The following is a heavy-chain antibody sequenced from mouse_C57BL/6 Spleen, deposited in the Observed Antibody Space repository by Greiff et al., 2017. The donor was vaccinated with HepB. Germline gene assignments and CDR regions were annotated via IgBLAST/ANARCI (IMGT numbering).Heavy chain of an antibody. V-gene: IGHV5-4*01. Sequence: EVQLVESGGGLVKPGGSLKLSCAASGFTFSSYAMSWVRQTPEKRLEWVATISDGGSYTYYPDNVKGRFTISRDNAKNNLYLQMSHLKSEDTAMYYCARDGGSRAWFAYWGQGTLVTVSA. D-gene: IGHD1-1*02. CDR2: ISDGGSYT. J-gene: IGHJ3*01. CDR1: GFTFSSYA. CDR3: ARDGGSRAWFAY.